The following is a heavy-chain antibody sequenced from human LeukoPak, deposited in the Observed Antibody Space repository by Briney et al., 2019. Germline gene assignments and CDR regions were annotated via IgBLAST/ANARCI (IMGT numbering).Heavy chain of an antibody. CDR2: ISGDGGST. Sequence: GGSLRLSCAASGFTFDDYAMHWVRQAPGKGLEWVSLISGDGGSTYYADSVKGRFTISRDNSKNSLYLQMNSLRTEDTALYNCAKGGPTYYYGSGDYFDYWGQGTLVTVSS. CDR1: GFTFDDYA. J-gene: IGHJ4*02. CDR3: AKGGPTYYYGSGDYFDY. D-gene: IGHD3-10*01. V-gene: IGHV3-43*02.